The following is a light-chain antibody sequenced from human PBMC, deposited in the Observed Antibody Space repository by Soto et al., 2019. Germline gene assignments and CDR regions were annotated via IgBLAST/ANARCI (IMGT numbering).Light chain of an antibody. CDR2: ATS. Sequence: DIRMTQSPSSVSASVGDRVTITCRASQGISDWLAWYQQKPGKAPKLLIYATSSLQSGVPSRFSGRGSGTDFTLTISSLQPEDFATYYCQQATSFPFTFGPGTKVDIK. V-gene: IGKV1-12*01. J-gene: IGKJ3*01. CDR1: QGISDW. CDR3: QQATSFPFT.